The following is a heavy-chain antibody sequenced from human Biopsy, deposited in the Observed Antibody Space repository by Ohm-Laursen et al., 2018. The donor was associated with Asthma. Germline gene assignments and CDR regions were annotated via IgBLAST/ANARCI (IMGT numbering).Heavy chain of an antibody. CDR3: ARKAGSCISRTCYSLDF. Sequence: SSVKVSCKSLGGTFNTYVIGWVRQAPGQGLEWMGGINSVFGTTTYPQKFQDRVTITADDSTSAVYMELSGLRSEDTAVYYCARKAGSCISRTCYSLDFWGQGTLVTVSS. CDR1: GGTFNTYV. V-gene: IGHV1-69*01. CDR2: INSVFGTT. D-gene: IGHD2-2*01. J-gene: IGHJ4*02.